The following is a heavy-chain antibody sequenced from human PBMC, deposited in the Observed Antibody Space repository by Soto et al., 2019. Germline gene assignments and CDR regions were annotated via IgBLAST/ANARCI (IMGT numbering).Heavy chain of an antibody. CDR2: IYYSGST. Sequence: SETLSLPCTVSGGSITSSSYYWGWIRQPPGKGLEWMGNIYYSGSTYYNPSLKSRVTISVDTSKIQFSLKLSSVAAADTAVYCCARVWGSSGYYNGGDYWGQGTLVTVSS. D-gene: IGHD3-22*01. CDR3: ARVWGSSGYYNGGDY. J-gene: IGHJ4*02. V-gene: IGHV4-39*01. CDR1: GGSITSSSYY.